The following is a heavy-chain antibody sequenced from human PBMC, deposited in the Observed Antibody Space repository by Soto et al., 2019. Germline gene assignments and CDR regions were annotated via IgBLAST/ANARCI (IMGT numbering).Heavy chain of an antibody. V-gene: IGHV3-33*01. D-gene: IGHD3-10*01. J-gene: IGHJ6*02. CDR2: IWSDGSDQ. Sequence: QVELVESGGGVVQPGKSLRLSCVASGFSIRTYGMHWVRQAPGKGLEWVAVIWSDGSDQLYADSMKGRLTISRDNAKNILYLQVNSLRADDTAAYFCATEPRMSSRGRGGMDVWGHGTTVIVSS. CDR3: ATEPRMSSRGRGGMDV. CDR1: GFSIRTYG.